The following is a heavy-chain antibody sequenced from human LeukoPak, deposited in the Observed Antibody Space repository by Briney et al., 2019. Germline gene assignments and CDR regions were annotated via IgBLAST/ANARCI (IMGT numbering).Heavy chain of an antibody. CDR2: ISSDGNSK. CDR3: ARDGVGASYYFDY. Sequence: QPGGSLRLSGAASGFSFSSYSIHWVRQAPGKGLEWVAVISSDGNSKNFALSVKGRFAISRDNSKNTLYLQMNSLRAEDTAVYYCARDGVGASYYFDYWGQGTLVTVSS. D-gene: IGHD1-26*01. J-gene: IGHJ4*02. V-gene: IGHV3-30*09. CDR1: GFSFSSYS.